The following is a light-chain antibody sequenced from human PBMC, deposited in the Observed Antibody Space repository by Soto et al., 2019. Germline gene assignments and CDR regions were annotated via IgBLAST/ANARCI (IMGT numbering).Light chain of an antibody. V-gene: IGKV3-20*01. J-gene: IGKJ2*03. Sequence: EIVLTQSPGTLSLSPGERATLSCRASQSVTNNYLAWYQQRPGQAPRPLIYGASTTATGIPDRFSGSGSGTDFTLTISRLEPEDFAVYYCQQHGRSKSFGQGTKIEIK. CDR3: QQHGRSKS. CDR2: GAS. CDR1: QSVTNNY.